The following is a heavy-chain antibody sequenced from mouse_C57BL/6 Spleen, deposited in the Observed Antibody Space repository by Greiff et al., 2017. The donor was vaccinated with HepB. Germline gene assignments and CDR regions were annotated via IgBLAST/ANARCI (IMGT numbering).Heavy chain of an antibody. J-gene: IGHJ2*01. CDR2: IDPSDSYT. D-gene: IGHD4-1*01. Sequence: VQLQQPGAELVRPGTSVKLSCKASGYTFTSYWMHWVKQRPGQGLEWIGVIDPSDSYTNYNQKFKGKATLTVDTSSSTAYMQLSSLTSEDSAVYYCARLGGGPDYWGQGTTLTVSS. V-gene: IGHV1-59*01. CDR1: GYTFTSYW. CDR3: ARLGGGPDY.